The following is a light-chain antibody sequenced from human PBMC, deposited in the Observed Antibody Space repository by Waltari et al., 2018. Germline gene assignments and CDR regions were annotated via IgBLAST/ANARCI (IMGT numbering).Light chain of an antibody. CDR2: KAY. CDR3: QHYNSPPYT. J-gene: IGKJ2*01. V-gene: IGKV1-5*03. Sequence: DIQMTQSPSTLSTSVGDRVTITCRASQRSSSWLAWSQHKPGKAPKLLIYKAYNLESGVTSSFRGSGSGTEFTLTISSLQPDDVATYYCQHYNSPPYTFGQGTKLEIK. CDR1: QRSSSW.